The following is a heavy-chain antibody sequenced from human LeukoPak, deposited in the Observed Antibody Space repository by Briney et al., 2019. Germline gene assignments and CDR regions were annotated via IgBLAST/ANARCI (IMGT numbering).Heavy chain of an antibody. CDR3: AKGHALLNLVQWLVRGIDY. V-gene: IGHV3-30*02. J-gene: IGHJ4*02. Sequence: GGSLRLSCAASGFTFSSYGMHWVRQAPGKGLEWVAFIRYDGSNKYYADSVKGRFTISRDNSKNTLYLQMNSLRAEDTAVYYCAKGHALLNLVQWLVRGIDYWGQGTLVTVSS. CDR2: IRYDGSNK. CDR1: GFTFSSYG. D-gene: IGHD6-19*01.